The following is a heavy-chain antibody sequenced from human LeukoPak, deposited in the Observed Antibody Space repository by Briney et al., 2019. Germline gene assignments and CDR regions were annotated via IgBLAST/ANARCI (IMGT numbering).Heavy chain of an antibody. Sequence: GGSLRLSCAASGFTFSSYAMHWVRQAPGKGLEWVAVISYDGSNKYYADSVKGRFTISRDNSKNTLYLQMNSLRAEDKAVYYCARDSGEGTFDPWGQGTLVTVSS. V-gene: IGHV3-30*04. D-gene: IGHD1-14*01. CDR2: ISYDGSNK. CDR1: GFTFSSYA. J-gene: IGHJ5*02. CDR3: ARDSGEGTFDP.